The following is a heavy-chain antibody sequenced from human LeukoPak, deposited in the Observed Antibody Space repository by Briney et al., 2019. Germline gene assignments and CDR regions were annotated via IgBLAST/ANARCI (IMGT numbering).Heavy chain of an antibody. J-gene: IGHJ5*02. D-gene: IGHD3-9*01. CDR2: INTNTGNP. CDR1: GYTFTSYA. Sequence: ASVKVSFKASGYTFTSYAMNWVRQAPGQGLEWMGWINTNTGNPTYAQGFTGRFVFSLDTSVSTAYLQICSLKAEDTAVYYCARDLRDYDILTGREYDWFDPWGQGTPVTVSS. V-gene: IGHV7-4-1*01. CDR3: ARDLRDYDILTGREYDWFDP.